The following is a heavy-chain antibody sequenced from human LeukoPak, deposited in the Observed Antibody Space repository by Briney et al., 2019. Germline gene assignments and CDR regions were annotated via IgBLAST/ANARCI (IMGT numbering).Heavy chain of an antibody. CDR1: GGTFSSYA. J-gene: IGHJ4*02. CDR2: IIPIFGTA. V-gene: IGHV1-69*01. CDR3: ARVWLDRGSYSTTDY. Sequence: ASVKVSCKASGGTFSSYAISWVRQAPGQGLEWMGGIIPIFGTANYAQKFQGRVTITADESTSTDYMELSSLRSEDTAMYYCARVWLDRGSYSTTDYWGQGTLVTVSS. D-gene: IGHD1-26*01.